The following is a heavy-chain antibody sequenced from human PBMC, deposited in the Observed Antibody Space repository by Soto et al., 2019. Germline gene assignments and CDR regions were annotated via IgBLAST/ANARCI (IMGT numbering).Heavy chain of an antibody. CDR2: ISYSGST. V-gene: IGHV4-59*08. Sequence: QVQLQESGPGLVKPSETLSLTCTVSGASISSHYWSWIRQPPGRGLEWIGYISYSGSTNYNPSLKCRVTISADTSKNQFSLKLNSVTAADTAVFYCARHRGSTIHFDYWGQGTLVTVSS. D-gene: IGHD3-10*01. J-gene: IGHJ4*02. CDR3: ARHRGSTIHFDY. CDR1: GASISSHY.